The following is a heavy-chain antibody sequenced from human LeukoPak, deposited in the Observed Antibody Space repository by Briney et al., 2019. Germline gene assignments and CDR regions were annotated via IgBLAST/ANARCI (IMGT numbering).Heavy chain of an antibody. CDR2: INPSGGST. D-gene: IGHD1-26*01. CDR1: GYTFTSYY. Sequence: SVKVSCKASGYTFTSYYMHWVRQAPGQGLEWMGIINPSGGSTSYAQKFQGRVTMTRDTSTSTVYMELSSLRSEDTAVYYCARDMYSGSYYDAFDIWGQGTMVTVSS. V-gene: IGHV1-46*01. J-gene: IGHJ3*02. CDR3: ARDMYSGSYYDAFDI.